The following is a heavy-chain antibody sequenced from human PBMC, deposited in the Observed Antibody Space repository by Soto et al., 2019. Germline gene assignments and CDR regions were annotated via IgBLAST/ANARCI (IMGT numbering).Heavy chain of an antibody. CDR1: GYSVSSGDFY. CDR3: ATGQVAWPQADAAYFEY. V-gene: IGHV4-31*03. CDR2: IDPTGGD. J-gene: IGHJ1*01. D-gene: IGHD5-12*01. Sequence: SETLSLTCSVSGYSVSSGDFYWSWIRQHPGKGLEWVGFIDPTGGDHYNPSLKSRLNILIDTSKNEFSLRLNSVTAADTAVYYCATGQVAWPQADAAYFEYRGLGNLVTVSS.